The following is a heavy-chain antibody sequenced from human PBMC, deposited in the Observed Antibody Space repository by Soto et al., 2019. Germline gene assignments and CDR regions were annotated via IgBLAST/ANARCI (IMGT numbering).Heavy chain of an antibody. CDR3: ARHRSEVFEYSSGWYYYYYGMDV. V-gene: IGHV5-10-1*01. Sequence: GESLKISCKGSGYSFTSYWISWVRQMPGKGLEWMGRIDPSDSYTNYSPSFQGHVTISADKSISTACLQWSSLKASDTAMYYCARHRSEVFEYSSGWYYYYYGMDVWGQGTTVTVSS. CDR1: GYSFTSYW. D-gene: IGHD6-19*01. J-gene: IGHJ6*02. CDR2: IDPSDSYT.